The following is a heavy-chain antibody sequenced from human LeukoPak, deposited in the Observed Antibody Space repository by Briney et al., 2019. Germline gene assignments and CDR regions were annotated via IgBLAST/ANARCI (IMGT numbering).Heavy chain of an antibody. V-gene: IGHV3-7*01. D-gene: IGHD4/OR15-4a*01. CDR1: GLNFNSNW. Sequence: GGSLRFSCAVSGLNFNSNWMSWLRQAPGKGLEWVAIINEDGSEKYYVDSVKGRFTISRDNAKNALSLQMNSLRAEDTAVYYCARGQGAAWGQGTLVTVSS. CDR2: INEDGSEK. J-gene: IGHJ4*02. CDR3: ARGQGAA.